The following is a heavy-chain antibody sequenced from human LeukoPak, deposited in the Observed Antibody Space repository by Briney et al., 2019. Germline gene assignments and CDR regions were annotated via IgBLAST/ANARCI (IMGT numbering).Heavy chain of an antibody. CDR3: AKDWQDFRWAFDI. CDR1: GFTFSSYG. D-gene: IGHD3-3*01. CDR2: IRYDGSNK. V-gene: IGHV3-30*02. J-gene: IGHJ3*02. Sequence: PGGSLRLSCAASGFTFSSYGMHWVRQAPGKGLEWVAFIRYDGSNKYYADSVKGRFTISRDNSKNTLYLQMNSLRAEDTAVYYCAKDWQDFRWAFDIWGQGTMVTVSS.